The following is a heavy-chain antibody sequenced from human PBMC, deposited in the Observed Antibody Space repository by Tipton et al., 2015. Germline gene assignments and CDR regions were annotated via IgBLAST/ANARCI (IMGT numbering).Heavy chain of an antibody. D-gene: IGHD3-10*01. J-gene: IGHJ4*02. CDR1: GDTVSSNRAA. Sequence: GLVKPSQTLLLTCAIFGDTVSSNRAAWNWIRQSPSRGLEWLGRTYYRSQWYNDYAVSVQSRITINPDTSKNQFSLKLNSVTAADTAVYYCARGLLLWFRMSDYWGRGTLVTVSS. V-gene: IGHV6-1*01. CDR2: TYYRSQWYN. CDR3: ARGLLLWFRMSDY.